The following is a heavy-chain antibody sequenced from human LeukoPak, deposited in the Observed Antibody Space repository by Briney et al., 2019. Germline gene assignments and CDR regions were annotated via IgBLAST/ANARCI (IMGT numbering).Heavy chain of an antibody. J-gene: IGHJ6*04. CDR2: INHSGST. D-gene: IGHD2-2*01. CDR1: GGSFSGYY. CDR3: ARALSNTRTLDV. Sequence: SETLSLTCAVYGGSFSGYYWSWIRQPPGKGLEWIGEINHSGSTNYNPSLKSRVTISVDTSKNQFSLKLSSVTAADTAVYYCARALSNTRTLDVWGKGTTVTVSS. V-gene: IGHV4-34*01.